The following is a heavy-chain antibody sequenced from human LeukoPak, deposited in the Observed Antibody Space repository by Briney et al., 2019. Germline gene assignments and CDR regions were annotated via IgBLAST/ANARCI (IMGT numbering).Heavy chain of an antibody. J-gene: IGHJ4*02. CDR1: GFIFSSYG. D-gene: IGHD1-26*01. Sequence: GGSLRLSCAASGFIFSSYGMHWVRQAPGKGLEWVAFIRYDGTNKYYADSVKGRFIISRDNSKNTLYLQMNSLRAEDTAVYYCAKDRSGSYSQGLDYWGQGTLVTVSS. V-gene: IGHV3-30*02. CDR3: AKDRSGSYSQGLDY. CDR2: IRYDGTNK.